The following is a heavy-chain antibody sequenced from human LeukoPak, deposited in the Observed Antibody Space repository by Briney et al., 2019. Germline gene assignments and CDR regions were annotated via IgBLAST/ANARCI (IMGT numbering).Heavy chain of an antibody. CDR2: IFASGST. D-gene: IGHD3-3*01. V-gene: IGHV4-4*07. CDR1: GGSIGYYS. Sequence: TSKTLSLTCTVSGGSIGYYSWSWIRQPAGKGLEWIGRIFASGSTNYNPSLRSRVTMSVDTSKNQFSLKLTSVTAADTAVYYCARGTIFGVVMTYWGQGTLVTVSS. J-gene: IGHJ4*02. CDR3: ARGTIFGVVMTY.